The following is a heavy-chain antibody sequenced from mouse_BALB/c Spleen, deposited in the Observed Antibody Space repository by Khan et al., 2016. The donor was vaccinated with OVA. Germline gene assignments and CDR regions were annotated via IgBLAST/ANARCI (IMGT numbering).Heavy chain of an antibody. J-gene: IGHJ1*01. Sequence: VQLKESGPGLVKPSQSLSLTCTVTGYSITSDYAWNWIRQFPGNKLEWMGYISYSGSAXYNPSLKSRISITRDTSENQFFLQLNSVTTEDSATYYCARRYYYGHWYFDVWGAGTTVTVSS. D-gene: IGHD1-1*01. V-gene: IGHV3-2*02. CDR1: GYSITSDYA. CDR2: ISYSGSA. CDR3: ARRYYYGHWYFDV.